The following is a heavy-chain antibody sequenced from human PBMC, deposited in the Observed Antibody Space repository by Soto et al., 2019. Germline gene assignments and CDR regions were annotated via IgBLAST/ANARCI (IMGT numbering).Heavy chain of an antibody. CDR1: GGTFSSYS. CDR3: ARVLPSSSPGAFDY. J-gene: IGHJ4*02. Sequence: SVKVSCKASGGTFSSYSISWVLQAPGQGLEWMGGIIPIFGTANYAQKFQGRVTITADESTSTAYMELSSLRSEDTAVYYCARVLPSSSPGAFDYWGQGTLVTVSS. V-gene: IGHV1-69*13. D-gene: IGHD6-6*01. CDR2: IIPIFGTA.